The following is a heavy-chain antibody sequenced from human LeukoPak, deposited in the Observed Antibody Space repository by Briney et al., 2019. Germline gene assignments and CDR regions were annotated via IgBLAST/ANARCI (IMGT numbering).Heavy chain of an antibody. D-gene: IGHD3-16*01. J-gene: IGHJ4*02. CDR3: ARAVPYYDYVWGSHTYFDY. Sequence: ASVKVSCKASGYTFTSYGISWVRQAPGQGLEWMGWISAYNGNTDYAQKLQGRVTMTTDTSTSTAYMELRSLRSDDTAVYYCARAVPYYDYVWGSHTYFDYWGQGTLVTVSS. V-gene: IGHV1-18*01. CDR2: ISAYNGNT. CDR1: GYTFTSYG.